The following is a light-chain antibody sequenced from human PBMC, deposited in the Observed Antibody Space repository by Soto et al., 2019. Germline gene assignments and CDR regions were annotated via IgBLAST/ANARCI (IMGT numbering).Light chain of an antibody. CDR3: SSYTSSITLV. J-gene: IGLJ2*01. V-gene: IGLV2-14*03. Sequence: QSVLTQPASVSGSPGQSITISCTGTSSDVGGYNYVSWYQQHPGKAPKLMIYDVSNRPSGVSNRFSGSKSGNTASLSISGLQAEDEADYYCSSYTSSITLVFGGGTNVTVL. CDR2: DVS. CDR1: SSDVGGYNY.